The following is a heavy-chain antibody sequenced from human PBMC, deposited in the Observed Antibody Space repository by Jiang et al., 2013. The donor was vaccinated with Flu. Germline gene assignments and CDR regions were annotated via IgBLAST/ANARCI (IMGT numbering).Heavy chain of an antibody. CDR3: TRVLGGLTLKDSGWPDY. J-gene: IGHJ4*02. CDR2: IRSKAYGGTT. Sequence: VQLVESGGGLVKPGRSLRLSCTASGFTFGDYAMSWFRQAPGKGLEWVGFIRSKAYGGTTEYAASVKGRFTISRDDSKSIAYLQMNSLKTEDTAVYYCTRVLGGLTLKDSGWPDYWGQGTLVTVSS. D-gene: IGHD6-19*01. V-gene: IGHV3-49*05. CDR1: GFTFGDYA.